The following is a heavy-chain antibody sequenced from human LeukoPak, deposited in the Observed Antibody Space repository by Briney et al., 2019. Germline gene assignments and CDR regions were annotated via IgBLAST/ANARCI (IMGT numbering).Heavy chain of an antibody. J-gene: IGHJ6*03. CDR1: GGSISSYY. CDR2: IYTSGTT. Sequence: SETLSLTCTVSGGSISSYYWSWIRQPAGKGLEWIGRIYTSGTTHYNPSLKSRVTMSVDTSKNQFSLKLSSVTAADTAVYYCARDRWLAVAGYYYYYMDVWGKGTTVTVSS. CDR3: ARDRWLAVAGYYYYYMDV. D-gene: IGHD6-19*01. V-gene: IGHV4-4*07.